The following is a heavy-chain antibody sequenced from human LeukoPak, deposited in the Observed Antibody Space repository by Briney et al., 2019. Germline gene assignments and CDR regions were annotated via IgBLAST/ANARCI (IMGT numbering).Heavy chain of an antibody. Sequence: GGSLRLSCVGTGFTFNSYGMHWVRQAPGKGLEWVAVVSFDGYNKYYADSVKGRFTISRDNPGRSVHLQTNSLTSEDTAVYFCAKTQRLIDFFDSWGQGILVTVSP. D-gene: IGHD1-1*01. V-gene: IGHV3-30*18. CDR2: VSFDGYNK. CDR3: AKTQRLIDFFDS. CDR1: GFTFNSYG. J-gene: IGHJ4*02.